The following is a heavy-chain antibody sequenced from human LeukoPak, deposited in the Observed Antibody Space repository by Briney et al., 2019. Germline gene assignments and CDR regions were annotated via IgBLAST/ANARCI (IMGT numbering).Heavy chain of an antibody. CDR3: ARVLAYCTDSSCPGMDV. CDR2: IDPNYGFA. J-gene: IGHJ6*02. V-gene: IGHV1-46*01. Sequence: ASVKVSCKASGYTFATYYLNWVRQAPGRGLEWMGKIDPNYGFAYYAQKFQGRVTMTRDTSASTVYTEVNSLTSDDTAVYYCARVLAYCTDSSCPGMDVWGQGTTVTVSS. CDR1: GYTFATYY. D-gene: IGHD2-8*02.